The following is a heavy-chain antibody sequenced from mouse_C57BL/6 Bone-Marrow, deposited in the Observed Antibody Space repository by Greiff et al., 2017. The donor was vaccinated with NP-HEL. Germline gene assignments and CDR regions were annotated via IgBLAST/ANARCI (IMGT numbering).Heavy chain of an antibody. D-gene: IGHD1-1*01. CDR2: IHPNSGST. CDR1: GYTFTSYW. V-gene: IGHV1-64*01. J-gene: IGHJ2*01. CDR3: ARVRYYCGSSYGY. Sequence: QVQLQQPGAELVKPGASVKLSCKASGYTFTSYWMHWVKQRPGQGLEWIGMIHPNSGSTNYNEKFKSKATLTVDKSSSTAYMQLSSLTSEDSAVYYCARVRYYCGSSYGYWGQGTTLTVSS.